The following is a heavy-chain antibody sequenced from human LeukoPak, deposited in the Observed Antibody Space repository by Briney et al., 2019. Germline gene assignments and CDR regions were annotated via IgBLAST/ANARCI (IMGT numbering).Heavy chain of an antibody. V-gene: IGHV3-23*01. CDR1: GFTFSSYA. CDR3: AKGSSTYSITSYWYFNL. D-gene: IGHD6-13*01. CDR2: ISGSGGST. J-gene: IGHJ2*01. Sequence: GGSLRLSCAASGFTFSSYAMSWVRQAPGKGLEWVSAISGSGGSTYYADSVKGRFTISRDNSKNTLYLQMNSLRAEDTAVYYCAKGSSTYSITSYWYFNLWGRGTLVTVSS.